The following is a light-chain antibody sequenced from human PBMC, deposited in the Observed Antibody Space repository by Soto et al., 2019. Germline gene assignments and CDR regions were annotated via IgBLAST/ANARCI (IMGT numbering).Light chain of an antibody. Sequence: EIVLTQSPATLSLSLGERATLSCRASQSVISYLAWYQQKPGQAPRLPIYDASNRATGIPARFSGSGSGTDFTLTISSLEPEDFAVYYCQQRSNWPWTFGQGTKVEIK. V-gene: IGKV3-11*01. CDR1: QSVISY. J-gene: IGKJ1*01. CDR2: DAS. CDR3: QQRSNWPWT.